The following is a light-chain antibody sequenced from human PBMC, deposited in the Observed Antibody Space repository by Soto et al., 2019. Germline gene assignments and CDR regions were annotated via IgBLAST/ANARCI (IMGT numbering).Light chain of an antibody. CDR3: QQYSSAPST. CDR2: AAS. Sequence: EIVLTQSPGTLSLSSGERATLSCRASQRVSSNYLAWYQQKPGQAPRLLISAASSRATGIPDRFSGSESGTDFTLTISRPEPEDSGVYYCQQYSSAPSTFSQGTKLELK. J-gene: IGKJ2*01. CDR1: QRVSSNY. V-gene: IGKV3-20*01.